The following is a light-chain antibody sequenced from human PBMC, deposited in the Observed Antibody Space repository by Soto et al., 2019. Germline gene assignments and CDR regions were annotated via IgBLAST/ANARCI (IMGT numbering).Light chain of an antibody. CDR1: QSGSSTR. Sequence: EIVLTQSPGSLSLSPGERATLSCGASQSGSSTRLAWYQQKPGQAPSLLIYGGSSRAAGTPVRCSGSGSETDFTLTITRLEPEDFAVYYCQQYSSPRTFGQGTKVDIK. CDR2: GGS. J-gene: IGKJ1*01. CDR3: QQYSSPRT. V-gene: IGKV3-20*01.